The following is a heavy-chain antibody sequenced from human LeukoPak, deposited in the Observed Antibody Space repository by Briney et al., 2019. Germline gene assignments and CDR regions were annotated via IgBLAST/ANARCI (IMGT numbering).Heavy chain of an antibody. J-gene: IGHJ2*01. Sequence: PSETLSLTCAVSGFPITSGSDFYWGSIRQPPEKGLEWIGHFSRDAVTYYIPSLESRVTISSDTSKNHFSLRLTSVTAADSAVYYGARVNMVVSRPEGFFDLWGRGTLVTVSS. D-gene: IGHD4/OR15-4a*01. CDR2: FSRDAVT. CDR3: ARVNMVVSRPEGFFDL. V-gene: IGHV4-38-2*01. CDR1: GFPITSGSDFY.